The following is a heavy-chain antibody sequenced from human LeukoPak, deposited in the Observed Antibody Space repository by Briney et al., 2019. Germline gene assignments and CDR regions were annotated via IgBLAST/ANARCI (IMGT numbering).Heavy chain of an antibody. D-gene: IGHD6-13*01. J-gene: IGHJ4*02. V-gene: IGHV3-74*01. Sequence: GGSLRLSCVASGFTFSSYWMHWVRQAPGKGLVWVSRINIDGSSTSYADSVKGRFTISRDNSKNTLYLQMNSLRAEDTAVYYCARDTKQQLVRYCFDYWGQGTLVTASS. CDR3: ARDTKQQLVRYCFDY. CDR1: GFTFSSYW. CDR2: INIDGSST.